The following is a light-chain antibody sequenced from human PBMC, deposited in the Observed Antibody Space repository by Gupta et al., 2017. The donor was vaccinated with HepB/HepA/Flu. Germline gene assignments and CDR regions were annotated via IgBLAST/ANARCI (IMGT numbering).Light chain of an antibody. CDR2: GAS. J-gene: IGKJ4*01. CDR1: QSVTSN. V-gene: IGKV3-15*01. Sequence: EIVMTQSPATLSVSPGERATLSCRASQSVTSNLAWYQQKPGQAPSLLIYGASTRATGIPARFSGTGSGTEFTLTISSRQSEDVAVYYCQQYNQWPHNTFGGGTKVEIK. CDR3: QQYNQWPHNT.